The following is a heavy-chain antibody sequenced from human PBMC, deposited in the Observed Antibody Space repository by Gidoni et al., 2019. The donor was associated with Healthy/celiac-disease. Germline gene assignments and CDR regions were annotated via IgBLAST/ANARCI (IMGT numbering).Heavy chain of an antibody. Sequence: QLQLQESGPGLVKPSETLSLTCIVSGGSITSSSNSWNWIRKPPGKGLEWIGSIYYSVTTYYNPSLKSRFTISVDTSKNQFSLKLSSVTAADTAVYYCARFSDGAARPGWGQGTLVTISS. J-gene: IGHJ4*02. D-gene: IGHD6-6*01. CDR2: IYYSVTT. CDR1: GGSITSSSNS. CDR3: ARFSDGAARPG. V-gene: IGHV4-39*01.